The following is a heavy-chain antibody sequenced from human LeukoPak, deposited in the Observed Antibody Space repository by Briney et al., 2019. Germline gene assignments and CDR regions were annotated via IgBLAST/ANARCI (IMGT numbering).Heavy chain of an antibody. D-gene: IGHD3-22*01. CDR3: ARQTSYYDIRGYYLSSFDY. Sequence: SGGSLRLSCAASGFTFNYHWMNWVRQAPGKVLEWVANIKQDGSEEYYVDSVKGRFTISRDNAENALHLQMNSLRVEDTAVYYCARQTSYYDIRGYYLSSFDYWGQGTLVTVSS. CDR2: IKQDGSEE. CDR1: GFTFNYHW. J-gene: IGHJ4*02. V-gene: IGHV3-7*01.